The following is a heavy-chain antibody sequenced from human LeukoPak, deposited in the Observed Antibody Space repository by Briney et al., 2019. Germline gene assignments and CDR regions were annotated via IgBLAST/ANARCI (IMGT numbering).Heavy chain of an antibody. CDR3: ANHRMVDI. Sequence: GGSLRLSCAASGFTFSSYAMHWVRQAPGKGLEWVAVISYDGSNKYYADSVKGRFTISRDNSKNTLYLQMNSLRAEDTAVYYCANHRMVDIWGQGTMVTVSS. CDR1: GFTFSSYA. D-gene: IGHD2-8*01. CDR2: ISYDGSNK. V-gene: IGHV3-30-3*01. J-gene: IGHJ3*02.